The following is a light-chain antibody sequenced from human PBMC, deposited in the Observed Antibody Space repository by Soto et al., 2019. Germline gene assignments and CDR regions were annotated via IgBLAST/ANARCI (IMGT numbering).Light chain of an antibody. CDR2: DAS. V-gene: IGKV3-11*01. Sequence: EILLTQSPVTLSLSPGERSTLSCRAIQSVDIYLAWYRQIPGQAPRLLIYDASNRATGIPDRFSGGGSGTDFTLTISSLEPEDFAIYYCQQRSNLPPTFGQGTRLEIK. CDR3: QQRSNLPPT. J-gene: IGKJ5*01. CDR1: QSVDIY.